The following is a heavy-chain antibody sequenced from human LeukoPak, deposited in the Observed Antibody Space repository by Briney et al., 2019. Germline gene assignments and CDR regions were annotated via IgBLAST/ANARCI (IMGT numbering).Heavy chain of an antibody. Sequence: KSSETLSLTCTVSGGSINDYYWNWLRQPPGKGLEWIGSIYYRGTTNNNPSLKSRVTTSIDTSKKQFSLNLSSVTAADTAIYYCAGVFSGRRPFELWGQGILVTVSS. CDR1: GGSINDYY. D-gene: IGHD3-10*01. CDR2: IYYRGTT. CDR3: AGVFSGRRPFEL. J-gene: IGHJ4*02. V-gene: IGHV4-59*03.